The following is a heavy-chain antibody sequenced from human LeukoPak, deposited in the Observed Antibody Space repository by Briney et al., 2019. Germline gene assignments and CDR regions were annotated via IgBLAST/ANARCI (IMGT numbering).Heavy chain of an antibody. CDR3: ASDIVVVPAAIVLGY. CDR2: INPNSGGT. V-gene: IGHV1-2*02. CDR1: GYTFTGYY. J-gene: IGHJ4*02. D-gene: IGHD2-2*01. Sequence: GASVRLSCKASGYTFTGYYMNWVRQARGQGLEWMGWINPNSGGTNYAQKFQGRVTMTRDTSISTAYLELSRLRSDDTAVYYCASDIVVVPAAIVLGYWGQGTLVTVSS.